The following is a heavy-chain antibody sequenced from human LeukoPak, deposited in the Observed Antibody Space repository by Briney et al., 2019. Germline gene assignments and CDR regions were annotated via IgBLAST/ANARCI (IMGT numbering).Heavy chain of an antibody. CDR2: MNPDSGNT. D-gene: IGHD6-25*01. J-gene: IGHJ5*02. CDR3: ARWRQRYRWFDP. Sequence: GASVKVSCKASGYTFTSYDINWVRQATGQGLEWMGWMNPDSGNTGYVQKFQGRVTMTRNTSISTAYMELSSLRSEDTAVYYCARWRQRYRWFDPWGQGTLVTVSS. CDR1: GYTFTSYD. V-gene: IGHV1-8*01.